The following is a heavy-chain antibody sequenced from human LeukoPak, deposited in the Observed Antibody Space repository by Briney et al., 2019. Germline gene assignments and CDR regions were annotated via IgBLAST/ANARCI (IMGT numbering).Heavy chain of an antibody. Sequence: PGGSLRLSCAASGFTVSGLGMHWVRQAPGKGLEWVAFIQDDGRKTWYKDSVKGRFSISRDDSKSTVYLQMNSLRGEDTAVYYCANDFWSAPQDHWGQGTLVTVSS. V-gene: IGHV3-30*02. CDR3: ANDFWSAPQDH. D-gene: IGHD3-3*01. CDR2: IQDDGRKT. CDR1: GFTVSGLG. J-gene: IGHJ4*02.